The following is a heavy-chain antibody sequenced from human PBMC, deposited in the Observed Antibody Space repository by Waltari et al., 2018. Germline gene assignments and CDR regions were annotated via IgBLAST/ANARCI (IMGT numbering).Heavy chain of an antibody. Sequence: QVQLQQWGAGLLKPSETLSLTCAVYGGSFSGYYWSWIRQPPGKGLEWIGEINHSGSTNYNPSLKSRVTISVDTSKNQFSLKLSSVTAADTAVYYCARIMTTVKGWFDPWGQGTLVTVSS. V-gene: IGHV4-34*01. D-gene: IGHD4-4*01. J-gene: IGHJ5*02. CDR2: INHSGST. CDR3: ARIMTTVKGWFDP. CDR1: GGSFSGYY.